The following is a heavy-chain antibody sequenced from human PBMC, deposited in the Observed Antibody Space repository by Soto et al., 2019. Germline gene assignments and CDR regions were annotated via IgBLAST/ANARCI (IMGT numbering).Heavy chain of an antibody. Sequence: QVQLVQSGAEVKKPGASVKVSCKASGYTFTGYYMHWVRQAPGQGLEWMGWINPNSGGTNYAQKFQGWVTMTRDTSISTAYMELSRLRSDDTAVYYCARVAGRSSGYYYVLGYWGQGTLVTVSP. V-gene: IGHV1-2*04. CDR2: INPNSGGT. J-gene: IGHJ4*02. CDR3: ARVAGRSSGYYYVLGY. CDR1: GYTFTGYY. D-gene: IGHD3-22*01.